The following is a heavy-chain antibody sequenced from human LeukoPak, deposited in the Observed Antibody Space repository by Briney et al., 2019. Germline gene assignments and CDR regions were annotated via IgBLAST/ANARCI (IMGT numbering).Heavy chain of an antibody. D-gene: IGHD3-10*01. CDR3: ARDRTMVRGVIRRDFDY. CDR2: IYYSGST. CDR1: GGSISSSSYY. J-gene: IGHJ4*02. Sequence: PSQTLSLTCTVSGGSISSSSYYWGWIRQPPGKGLEWIGSIYYSGSTYYNPSLKSRVTIPVDTSKNQFSLKLSSVTAADTAVYYCARDRTMVRGVIRRDFDYWGQGTLVTVSS. V-gene: IGHV4-39*07.